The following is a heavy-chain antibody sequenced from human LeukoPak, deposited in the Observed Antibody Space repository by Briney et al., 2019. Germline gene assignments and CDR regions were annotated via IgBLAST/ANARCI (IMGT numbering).Heavy chain of an antibody. CDR1: GGFISSSTYD. CDR2: IYYTGRT. CDR3: ARDDLYFD. Sequence: PSETLSLTCTVSGGFISSSTYDWGWIRQPPGKGLEWIGSIYYTGRTNYNPSLKGRVTISVDTSKNQFSLKLASLTAADTAVYFCARDDLYFDWGQGTLVTVSS. D-gene: IGHD3-16*01. V-gene: IGHV4-39*07. J-gene: IGHJ4*02.